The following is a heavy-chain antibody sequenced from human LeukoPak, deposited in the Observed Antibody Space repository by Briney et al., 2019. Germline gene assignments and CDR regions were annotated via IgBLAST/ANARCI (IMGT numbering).Heavy chain of an antibody. Sequence: SETLSLTCPVSGGSISIYYWNWIRQPPGKGLEWIGSIYNSGITTYNPSLKSRVTISGDTSKNQFSLKLSSVTAADTAVYYCTRDRELGFWGQGTLVTVSS. CDR3: TRDRELGF. CDR2: IYNSGIT. J-gene: IGHJ4*02. V-gene: IGHV4-59*01. CDR1: GGSISIYY. D-gene: IGHD1-26*01.